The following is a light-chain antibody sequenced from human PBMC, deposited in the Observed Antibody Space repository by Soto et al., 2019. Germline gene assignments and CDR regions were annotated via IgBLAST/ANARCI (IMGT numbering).Light chain of an antibody. CDR2: GAS. CDR3: QQYNNWTA. J-gene: IGKJ2*01. V-gene: IGKV3-15*01. Sequence: EIVMTQSPATLSVSPGERATLSCRASQSVSSNLAWYQQKPGQAPRLLIYGASTRATGIPARFSGSGSGTEFTLTISSLPSEDFAVYYCQQYNNWTAFGQGTKLEIK. CDR1: QSVSSN.